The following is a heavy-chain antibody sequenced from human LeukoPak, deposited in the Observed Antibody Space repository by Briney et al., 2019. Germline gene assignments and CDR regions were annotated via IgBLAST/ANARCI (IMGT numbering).Heavy chain of an antibody. CDR1: GYTFTGYY. D-gene: IGHD3-10*01. Sequence: ASVKVSCKASGYTFTGYYMHWVGQAPGQGLEWMGRINPNSGGTNYAQKFQGRVTMTRDSSISTAYMEVSRLRSDDTAVYYCARDLTIVRGPETHDAFDIWGQGTMVTVSS. V-gene: IGHV1-2*06. CDR2: INPNSGGT. CDR3: ARDLTIVRGPETHDAFDI. J-gene: IGHJ3*02.